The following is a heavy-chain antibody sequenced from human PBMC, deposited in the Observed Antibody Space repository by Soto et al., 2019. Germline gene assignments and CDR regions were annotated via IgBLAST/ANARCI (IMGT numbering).Heavy chain of an antibody. J-gene: IGHJ6*02. CDR1: GGTFSSYA. D-gene: IGHD3-3*01. CDR3: ASSITSLGGYYYGMDV. V-gene: IGHV1-69*13. CDR2: IIPIFGTA. Sequence: GASVKVSCKASGGTFSSYAISWVRQAPGQGLEWMGGIIPIFGTANYAQKFQGRVTITADESTSTAYMELSSLRSEDTAVYYCASSITSLGGYYYGMDVWGQGTTVTVSS.